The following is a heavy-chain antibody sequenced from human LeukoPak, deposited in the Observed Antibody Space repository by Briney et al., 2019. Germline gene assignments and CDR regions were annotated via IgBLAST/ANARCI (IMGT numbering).Heavy chain of an antibody. V-gene: IGHV4-34*01. CDR1: GGSFSGYY. Sequence: SSETLSLTCAVYGGSFSGYYWSWIRQPPGKGLEWIGEINHSGSTNYNPSLKSRVTISVDTSKNQFSLKLSSVTAADTAVYYCARSGGLGSGSTTSYSYYGMDVWGQGTTVTVSS. J-gene: IGHJ6*02. CDR2: INHSGST. CDR3: ARSGGLGSGSTTSYSYYGMDV. D-gene: IGHD3-10*01.